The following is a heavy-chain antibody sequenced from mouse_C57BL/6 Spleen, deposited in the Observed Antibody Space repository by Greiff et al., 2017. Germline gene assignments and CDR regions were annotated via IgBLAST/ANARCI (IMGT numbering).Heavy chain of an antibody. Sequence: QVQLKQPGAELVMPGASVKLSCKASGYTFTSYWMHWVKQRPGQGLEWIGEIDPSDSYTNYNQKFKGKSTLTVDKSSSTAYMQLSSLTSEDSAVYYCARSNELTGIAMGYWGQGTSVPVSS. CDR2: IDPSDSYT. J-gene: IGHJ4*01. D-gene: IGHD4-1*01. V-gene: IGHV1-69*01. CDR1: GYTFTSYW. CDR3: ARSNELTGIAMGY.